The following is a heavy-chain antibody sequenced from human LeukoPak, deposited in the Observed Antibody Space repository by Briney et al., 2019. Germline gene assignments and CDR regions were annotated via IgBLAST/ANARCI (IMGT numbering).Heavy chain of an antibody. V-gene: IGHV4-34*01. CDR3: ARENYYDTHFDI. CDR1: GGSFSGYY. CDR2: INHSGST. J-gene: IGHJ3*02. D-gene: IGHD3-22*01. Sequence: SETLSLTCAVYGGSFSGYYWRWIRQPPGKGLEWIGEINHSGSTDYNPSLKSRVTISVDTSKNQFSLKLSSVTAADTAVYYCARENYYDTHFDIWGQGTMVTVSS.